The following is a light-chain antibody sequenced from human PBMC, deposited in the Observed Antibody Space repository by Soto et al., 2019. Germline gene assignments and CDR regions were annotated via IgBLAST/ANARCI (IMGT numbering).Light chain of an antibody. V-gene: IGKV1-9*01. J-gene: IGKJ4*01. CDR1: QGVSRY. CDR3: QQLTTYPVT. Sequence: IQLTQSPSSLSASVGDSVTITCRASQGVSRYLSWYQQKPGRAPILLISAASTLQSGVPARFSGSGSGTDFTLSIPSLQPEDFATYYCQQLTTYPVTFGGGTKVAIK. CDR2: AAS.